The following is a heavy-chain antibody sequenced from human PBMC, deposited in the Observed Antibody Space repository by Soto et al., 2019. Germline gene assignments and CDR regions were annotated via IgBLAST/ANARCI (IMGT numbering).Heavy chain of an antibody. CDR3: ARYDYDNNIYSIDY. CDR1: GFSFSSYA. J-gene: IGHJ4*02. CDR2: ISGAYGI. V-gene: IGHV3-23*05. Sequence: GGSLSLSCAASGFSFSSYAMSWFRQAPGKGLEWVSSISGAYGIHYADSVKGRFTISRDNSKDTLFLQMNNLRAEDTAVYYCARYDYDNNIYSIDYWGQGALVTVSS. D-gene: IGHD3-22*01.